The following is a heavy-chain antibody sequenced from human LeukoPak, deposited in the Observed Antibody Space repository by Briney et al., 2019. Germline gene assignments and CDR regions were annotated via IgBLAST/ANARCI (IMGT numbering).Heavy chain of an antibody. CDR2: IKQDGSEK. J-gene: IGHJ4*02. V-gene: IGHV3-7*01. CDR3: AKARGGYIDY. D-gene: IGHD3-22*01. Sequence: GGSLRLSCAVSGFTFSHAWMSWVRQAPGKGLEWVANIKQDGSEKYYVDSVKGRFTISRDNSKNTLYLQMNSLRAEDTAVYYCAKARGGYIDYWGQGTLVTVSS. CDR1: GFTFSHAW.